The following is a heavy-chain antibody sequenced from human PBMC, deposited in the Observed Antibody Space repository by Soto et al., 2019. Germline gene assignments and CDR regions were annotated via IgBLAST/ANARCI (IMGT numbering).Heavy chain of an antibody. J-gene: IGHJ6*01. D-gene: IGHD3-3*01. CDR2: IWHDGSNK. Sequence: GVSLRLSGAASGFTFSSYDLHWVRQDPGPGLERVAAIWHDGSNKYYADSVKGRFTIARDNSKNTLYLQMNSLRAEDTAVYYCARGVRYYGFWTGYYHSEKFYGLEVWGQGTTVTVSS. CDR3: ARGVRYYGFWTGYYHSEKFYGLEV. CDR1: GFTFSSYD. V-gene: IGHV3-33*01.